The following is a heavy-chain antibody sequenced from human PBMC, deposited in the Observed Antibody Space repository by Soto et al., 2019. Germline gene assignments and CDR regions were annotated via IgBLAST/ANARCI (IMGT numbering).Heavy chain of an antibody. CDR2: ISGSGGST. D-gene: IGHD4-4*01. CDR1: GFTFSSYA. CDR3: AKGYSNYVVSRSGNWFDP. V-gene: IGHV3-23*01. J-gene: IGHJ5*02. Sequence: GGSLRLSCAASGFTFSSYAMSWVRQAPGKGLEWVSAISGSGGSTYYADSVKGRFTISRDNSKNTSYLQLNSLRAEDTAVYYCAKGYSNYVVSRSGNWFDPWGQGTLVTVSS.